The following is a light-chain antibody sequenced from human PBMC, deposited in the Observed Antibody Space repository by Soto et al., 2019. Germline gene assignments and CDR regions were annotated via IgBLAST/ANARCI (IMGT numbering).Light chain of an antibody. CDR2: DVS. J-gene: IGLJ2*01. V-gene: IGLV2-14*03. CDR1: SSDVGAHNN. CDR3: SSYTYTSTLVI. Sequence: QSALTQPASVSGSPGQSIAISCTGTSSDVGAHNNVSWYQQHPGKAPKLIIYDVSNRPSGVSTRFSAFKSGNTASLTISGLQAEDEADYYCSSYTYTSTLVIFGGGTKLTVL.